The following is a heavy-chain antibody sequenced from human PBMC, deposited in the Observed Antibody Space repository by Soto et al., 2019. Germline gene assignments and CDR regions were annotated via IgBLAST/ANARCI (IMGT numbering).Heavy chain of an antibody. Sequence: VQLLESGGGLVQPGGSLRLSCAASGFTFSSYALTWVRQAPGQGLEWVSGISGTGVTTYYADSVKGRFTISRDNSKNTLYLYMNSLRGEDTAVYYCSTDSRLYDSTNWFDSWGQGTLVTVSS. CDR1: GFTFSSYA. D-gene: IGHD3-22*01. J-gene: IGHJ5*01. V-gene: IGHV3-23*01. CDR3: STDSRLYDSTNWFDS. CDR2: ISGTGVTT.